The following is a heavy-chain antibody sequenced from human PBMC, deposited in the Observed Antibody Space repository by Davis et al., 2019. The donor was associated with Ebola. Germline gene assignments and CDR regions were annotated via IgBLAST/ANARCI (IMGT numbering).Heavy chain of an antibody. D-gene: IGHD1-26*01. CDR1: GGTFSSSA. CDR3: ARDRFVGAAPYNWFDP. CDR2: ISAYNGNT. Sequence: ASVKVSCKASGGTFSSSAISWVRQAPGQGLEWMGWISAYNGNTNYAQKLQGRVTMTTDTSTSTAYMELSSLRSEDTAVYYCARDRFVGAAPYNWFDPWGQGTLVTVSS. J-gene: IGHJ5*02. V-gene: IGHV1-18*01.